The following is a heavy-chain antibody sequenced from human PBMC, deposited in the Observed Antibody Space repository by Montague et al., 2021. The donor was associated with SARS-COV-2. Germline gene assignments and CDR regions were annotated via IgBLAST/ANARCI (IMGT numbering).Heavy chain of an antibody. CDR2: LNEDGRIT. J-gene: IGHJ1*01. Sequence: SLRLSCAASGFDFIRNWMHWVRQAPGEGLVWVSRLNEDGRITNYXDSVRGRFTISRDNAQNILYLQMNSLRVEDTAVYYCVRDLAGVRGYWGPGTLVTVSS. CDR3: VRDLAGVRGY. V-gene: IGHV3-74*01. D-gene: IGHD5-12*01. CDR1: GFDFIRNW.